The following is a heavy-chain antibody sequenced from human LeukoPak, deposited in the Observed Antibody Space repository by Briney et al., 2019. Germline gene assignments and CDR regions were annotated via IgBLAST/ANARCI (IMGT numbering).Heavy chain of an antibody. J-gene: IGHJ4*02. D-gene: IGHD1-26*01. CDR3: AKDKWEERGKYYHYFDY. V-gene: IGHV3-33*06. CDR1: GFSFDSHI. CDR2: IWYDGSRR. Sequence: PGGSLRLSCAASGFSFDSHIMHWVRQAPAKGLEWVAGIWYDGSRRHYGDSVEGRFSVSRDNSRNTLDLQMNSLTADDTAIYYCAKDKWEERGKYYHYFDYWGQGILVIVSS.